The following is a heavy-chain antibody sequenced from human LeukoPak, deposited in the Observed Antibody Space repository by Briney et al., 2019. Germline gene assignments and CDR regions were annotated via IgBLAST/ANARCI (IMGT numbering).Heavy chain of an antibody. V-gene: IGHV3-48*03. D-gene: IGHD2-15*01. J-gene: IGHJ4*02. Sequence: LPGGSLKLSCAASGFTLSSYEMNWVRQAPGKGLEWVSYISSSGSTIYYADSVKGRFTISRDKAKNSMYLQMNSLRAEDTAVYYCASLGYCSGGSCQYFDYWGQGTLVTVSS. CDR3: ASLGYCSGGSCQYFDY. CDR2: ISSSGSTI. CDR1: GFTLSSYE.